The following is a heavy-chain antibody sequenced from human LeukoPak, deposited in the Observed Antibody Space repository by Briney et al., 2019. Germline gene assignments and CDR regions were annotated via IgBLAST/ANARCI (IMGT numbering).Heavy chain of an antibody. Sequence: SETLSLTCTVSGGSTSSNNYYWGWIRQPPGKGLEWIGSIYYSGSTYYNPSLKSRVTISVDTSKNQFSLKLSSVTAADTAVYYCARLHYYYYYMDVWGKGTTVTVS. CDR2: IYYSGST. CDR3: ARLHYYYYYMDV. CDR1: GGSTSSNNYY. J-gene: IGHJ6*03. V-gene: IGHV4-39*01.